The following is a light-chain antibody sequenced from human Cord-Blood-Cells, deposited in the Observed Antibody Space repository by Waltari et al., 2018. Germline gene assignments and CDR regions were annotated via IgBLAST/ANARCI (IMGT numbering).Light chain of an antibody. CDR3: QQYNSYWT. CDR1: QSISSW. Sequence: DIQMTQSPSTLSASVGDRVTITCRASQSISSWLAWYQQKPGKAPKLLSYDASSLESGVPSRLSGSGSVTEFTLTISSLQPDDFATYYCQQYNSYWTFGQGTKVEIK. J-gene: IGKJ1*01. V-gene: IGKV1-5*01. CDR2: DAS.